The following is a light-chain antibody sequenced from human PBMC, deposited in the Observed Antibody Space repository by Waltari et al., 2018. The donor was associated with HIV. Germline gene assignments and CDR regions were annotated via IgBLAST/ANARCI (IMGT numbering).Light chain of an antibody. CDR3: GTWDTSLSAVL. CDR2: ETK. J-gene: IGLJ2*01. CDR1: SSNIGNNY. Sequence: QSVLTPPPSVSAAPGQKVTISCSGSSSNIGNNYVSWYQQLPGTTPKLLIYETKTRPSVIPDRFAGSKSGTSATLGVTGLQTGDEADYYCGTWDTSLSAVLFGGGTKLTVL. V-gene: IGLV1-51*02.